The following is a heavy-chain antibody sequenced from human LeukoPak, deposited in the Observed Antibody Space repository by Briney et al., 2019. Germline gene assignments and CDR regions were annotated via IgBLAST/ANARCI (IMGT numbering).Heavy chain of an antibody. V-gene: IGHV4-59*01. CDR1: GGSISSYY. Sequence: SETLSLTCTVSGGSISSYYWSWIRQPPGKGLEWIGYIYYSGSTNYNPSLKSRVTISVDTSKNQFSLKLSSVTAADTAVYYCARTLYYYDSSGYYGSTYGMDVWGQGTTVTVSS. J-gene: IGHJ6*02. CDR2: IYYSGST. D-gene: IGHD3-22*01. CDR3: ARTLYYYDSSGYYGSTYGMDV.